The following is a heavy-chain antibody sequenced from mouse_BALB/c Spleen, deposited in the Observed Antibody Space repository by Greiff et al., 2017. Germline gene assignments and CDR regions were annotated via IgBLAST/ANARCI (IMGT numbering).Heavy chain of an antibody. Sequence: EVQGVESGGGLVQPGGSRKLSCAASGFTFSSFGMHWVRQAPEKGLEWVAYISSGSSTIYYADTVKGRFTISRDNPKNTLFLQMTSLRSEDTAMYYCARSGDYDADWYFDVWGAGTTVTVSS. V-gene: IGHV5-17*02. CDR2: ISSGSSTI. CDR3: ARSGDYDADWYFDV. J-gene: IGHJ1*01. CDR1: GFTFSSFG. D-gene: IGHD2-4*01.